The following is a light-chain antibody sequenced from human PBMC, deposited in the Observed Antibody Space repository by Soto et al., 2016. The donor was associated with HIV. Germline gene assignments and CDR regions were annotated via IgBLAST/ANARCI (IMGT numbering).Light chain of an antibody. CDR2: DDS. V-gene: IGLV3-21*03. Sequence: SYVLTQPPSVSVAPGKTARIACGGNNIGSKSVHWYQQKPGQAPVLVVYDDSDRPSGIPERFSGSNSGNSATLTISRVEAGDEAEYYCQVWDTSSDHVIFGGGTKLTVL. CDR1: NIGSKS. J-gene: IGLJ2*01. CDR3: QVWDTSSDHVI.